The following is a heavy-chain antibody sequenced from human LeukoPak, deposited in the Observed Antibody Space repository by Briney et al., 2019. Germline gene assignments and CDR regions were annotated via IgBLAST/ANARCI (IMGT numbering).Heavy chain of an antibody. J-gene: IGHJ4*02. CDR3: ARLADCSSSSCRSFDY. CDR1: GYTFTSYY. D-gene: IGHD2-2*01. CDR2: INPNSGFT. V-gene: IGHV1-2*02. Sequence: GASVKVSCKASGYTFTSYYLHWVRQAPGQGLEWMGWINPNSGFTNYAQKIQGRVTMTRDTSISTAYMELSRLRSDDTAVYYCARLADCSSSSCRSFDYWGQGTLVTVSS.